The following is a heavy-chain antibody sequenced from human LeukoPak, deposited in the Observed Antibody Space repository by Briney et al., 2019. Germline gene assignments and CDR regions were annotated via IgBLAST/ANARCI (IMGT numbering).Heavy chain of an antibody. CDR1: GFTFSSYS. CDR2: ISSSSSYI. D-gene: IGHD1-26*01. V-gene: IGHV3-21*01. CDR3: ARDAHSGSYGFDY. J-gene: IGHJ4*02. Sequence: PGGSLRLSCAASGFTFSSYSMNWVRQAPGNGLEWVSSISSSSSYIYYADSVKGRFTISRDNAKNSLYLQMNSLRAEDTAVYYCARDAHSGSYGFDYWGQGTLVTVSS.